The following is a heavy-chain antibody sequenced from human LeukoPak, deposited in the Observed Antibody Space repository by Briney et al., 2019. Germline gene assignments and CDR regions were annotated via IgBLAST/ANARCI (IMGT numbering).Heavy chain of an antibody. D-gene: IGHD6-13*01. Sequence: GGSLRLSCAASGFTFSDYYMSWIRQAPGKGLEWVAYITGSGDIKSYLDSVKGRFTISRDNAKKSLYLQMNSLRAEDTAVYYCARDSTAAGYGMDVWGQGTTVTVSS. CDR1: GFTFSDYY. V-gene: IGHV3-11*04. J-gene: IGHJ6*02. CDR2: ITGSGDIK. CDR3: ARDSTAAGYGMDV.